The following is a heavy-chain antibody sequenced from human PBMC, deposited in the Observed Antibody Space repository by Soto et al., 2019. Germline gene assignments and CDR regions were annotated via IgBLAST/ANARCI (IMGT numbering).Heavy chain of an antibody. J-gene: IGHJ6*02. Sequence: ASVKVSCKASGYTFTSYAMHWVRQAPGQRLEWMGWINAGNGNTKYSQKFQGRVTITRDTSASTAYMELSSLRSEDTAVYYCAAGGATKYYYYGMDVWGQGTTVTVSS. CDR3: AAGGATKYYYYGMDV. CDR2: INAGNGNT. D-gene: IGHD3-16*01. CDR1: GYTFTSYA. V-gene: IGHV1-3*01.